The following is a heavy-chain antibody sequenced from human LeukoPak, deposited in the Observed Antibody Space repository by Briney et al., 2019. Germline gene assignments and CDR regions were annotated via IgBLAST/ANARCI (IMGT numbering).Heavy chain of an antibody. V-gene: IGHV4-30-4*01. CDR2: IYYSGST. D-gene: IGHD2-15*01. CDR3: ASSGGMFANY. Sequence: PSETLSLTCTVSSVSISSGDYYWSWIRQPPGKGLEWIGYIYYSGSTYYNPSLKSRVTISVDTSKNQFSLKLSSVTAADTAEYYCASSGGMFANYWGQGTLVTVSS. CDR1: SVSISSGDYY. J-gene: IGHJ4*02.